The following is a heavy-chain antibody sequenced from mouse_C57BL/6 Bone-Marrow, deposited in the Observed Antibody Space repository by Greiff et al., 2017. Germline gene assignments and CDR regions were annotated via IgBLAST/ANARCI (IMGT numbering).Heavy chain of an antibody. V-gene: IGHV5-9-1*02. CDR2: ISSGGDYI. CDR3: TRVYYYPFDY. Sequence: EVKLVESGEGLVKPGGSLKLSCAASGFTFSSYAMSWVRQTPEKRLEWVAYISSGGDYIYYADTVKGRFTISRDNARNTLYLQMSILKSEDTAMYYCTRVYYYPFDYWGQGTTLTVSS. CDR1: GFTFSSYA. D-gene: IGHD1-1*01. J-gene: IGHJ2*01.